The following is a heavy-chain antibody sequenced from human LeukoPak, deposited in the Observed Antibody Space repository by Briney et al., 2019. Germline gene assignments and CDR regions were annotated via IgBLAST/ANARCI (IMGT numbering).Heavy chain of an antibody. V-gene: IGHV3-30*18. Sequence: GGSLRLSCAASGFTFSSYGMHWVRQAPGKGLEWVAVISYDGSNKYYADSVKGRFTISRDNSKNTLYLQMNSLRAEDTAVYYCAKASVLVWEQLVIWGQGTMVTVSS. D-gene: IGHD6-13*01. CDR1: GFTFSSYG. CDR3: AKASVLVWEQLVI. CDR2: ISYDGSNK. J-gene: IGHJ3*02.